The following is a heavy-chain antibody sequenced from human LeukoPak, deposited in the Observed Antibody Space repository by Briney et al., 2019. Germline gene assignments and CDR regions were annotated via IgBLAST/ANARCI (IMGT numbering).Heavy chain of an antibody. V-gene: IGHV3-23*01. CDR3: AKASDIVVVVAATLDY. Sequence: GGSLRLSCAASGFTFSSYAMSWVRQAPGKGLEWVSAISGSGGSTYYADSVKGRFTISRDNSKNTLCLQMNSLRAEDTAVYYCAKASDIVVVVAATLDYWGQGTLVTVSS. J-gene: IGHJ4*02. CDR2: ISGSGGST. CDR1: GFTFSSYA. D-gene: IGHD2-15*01.